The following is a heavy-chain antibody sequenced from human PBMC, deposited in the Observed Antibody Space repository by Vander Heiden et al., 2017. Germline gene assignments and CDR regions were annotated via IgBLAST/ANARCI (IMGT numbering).Heavy chain of an antibody. D-gene: IGHD1-7*01. CDR1: GFSFSSYT. V-gene: IGHV3-23*01. CDR3: AKELYNWNYAYFDY. CDR2: ISGSVGST. Sequence: EVQLLESGGGLVPAGGSLRLSGAASGFSFSSYTMGWVGQAQGKGLGWVSGISGSVGSTYYADSVKGRFTISRDNSKNTLYLQMNSLRAEDTAVYYCAKELYNWNYAYFDYWGQGTLVTVSS. J-gene: IGHJ4*02.